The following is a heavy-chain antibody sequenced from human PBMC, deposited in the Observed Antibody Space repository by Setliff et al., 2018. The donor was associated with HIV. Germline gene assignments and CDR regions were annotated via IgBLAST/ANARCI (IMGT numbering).Heavy chain of an antibody. CDR2: INPKSGGT. V-gene: IGHV1-2*02. J-gene: IGHJ6*03. CDR3: ARARRDSYDRGRRNHYYIDV. Sequence: ASVKVSCKASGYTFTDYYMHWVRQAPGQGLEWMGWINPKSGGTNTAQRFQGRISMTRDTSISTAYMELSRLRSDDTAVYYCARARRDSYDRGRRNHYYIDVWGKGTTVTVSS. CDR1: GYTFTDYY. D-gene: IGHD3-22*01.